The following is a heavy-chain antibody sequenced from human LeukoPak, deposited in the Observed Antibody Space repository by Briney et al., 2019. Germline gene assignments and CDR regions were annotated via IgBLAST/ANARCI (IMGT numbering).Heavy chain of an antibody. Sequence: PGGSLRLSCAASGFTFSSYSMNWVRQAPGKGLEWVSSISSSSSYIYYADSVKGRFTISRDNAKNSLYLQMNSLRAEDTAVYYCASGGNSLRAFDIWGQGTMVTVSS. J-gene: IGHJ3*02. CDR2: ISSSSSYI. D-gene: IGHD4-23*01. CDR1: GFTFSSYS. CDR3: ASGGNSLRAFDI. V-gene: IGHV3-21*01.